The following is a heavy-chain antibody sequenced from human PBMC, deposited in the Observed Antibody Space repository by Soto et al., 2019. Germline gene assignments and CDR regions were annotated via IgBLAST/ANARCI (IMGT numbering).Heavy chain of an antibody. D-gene: IGHD3-3*01. V-gene: IGHV1-18*01. Sequence: ASVKVSCKASGYTFTSYGISWVRQAPGQGLEWMGWISAYNGNTNYAQKLQGRVTMTTDTSTSTAYMELRSLRSDDTAVYYCARILYDFWTYYWFDPWGQGTLVIVSS. CDR2: ISAYNGNT. CDR3: ARILYDFWTYYWFDP. J-gene: IGHJ5*02. CDR1: GYTFTSYG.